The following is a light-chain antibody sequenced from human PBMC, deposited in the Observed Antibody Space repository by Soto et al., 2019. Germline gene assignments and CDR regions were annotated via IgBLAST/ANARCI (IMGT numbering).Light chain of an antibody. V-gene: IGKV1-5*03. CDR1: QSISNW. Sequence: DIQVTQSPSTLSASVGDTVTITCRASQSISNWLAWYQQKPGKAPKLLIYKASTLEGGVPSRFSGSGSGTVFTLTISSLQVDDFATYYCQQYSSYSAYTFGQGTKLEIK. CDR2: KAS. CDR3: QQYSSYSAYT. J-gene: IGKJ2*01.